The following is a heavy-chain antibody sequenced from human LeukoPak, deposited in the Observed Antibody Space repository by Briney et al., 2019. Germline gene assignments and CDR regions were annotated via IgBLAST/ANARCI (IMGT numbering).Heavy chain of an antibody. Sequence: ASVKVSCKASGYTFTGYYMHWVRQAPGQGLEWMGWINPNSGGTSYAQKFQGRVTMTRDTSISTAYMELSRLRSDDTAVYYCARTRLGWYYFDYWGQGTLVTVSS. V-gene: IGHV1-2*02. J-gene: IGHJ4*02. CDR3: ARTRLGWYYFDY. CDR2: INPNSGGT. D-gene: IGHD3/OR15-3a*01. CDR1: GYTFTGYY.